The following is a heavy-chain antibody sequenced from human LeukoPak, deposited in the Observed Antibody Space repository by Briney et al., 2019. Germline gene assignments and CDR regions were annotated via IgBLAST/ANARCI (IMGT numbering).Heavy chain of an antibody. CDR3: ATESPRRQYYYDPNWFDP. Sequence: ASVKVSCKASGYTFTGYYMHWVRQVPGQGLEWMGWINPNSGGTNYAQKFQGRVTMTRDTSISTAYMELSSLRSDDTAVYYCATESPRRQYYYDPNWFDPWGQGTLVTVSS. D-gene: IGHD3-22*01. CDR2: INPNSGGT. CDR1: GYTFTGYY. J-gene: IGHJ5*02. V-gene: IGHV1-2*02.